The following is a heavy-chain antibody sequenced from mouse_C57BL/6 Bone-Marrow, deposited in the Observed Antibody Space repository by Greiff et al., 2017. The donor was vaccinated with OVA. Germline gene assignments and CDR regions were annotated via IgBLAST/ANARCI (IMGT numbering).Heavy chain of an antibody. J-gene: IGHJ4*01. Sequence: EVHLVESGGGLVKPGGSLKLSCAASGFTFSSYAMSWVRQTPEKRLEWVATISDGGSYTYYPDNVKGRFTISRDNAKNNLYLQMSHLKSEDTAMYYCAGVTTGGLYYAMDDWGQGTSVTVSS. V-gene: IGHV5-4*01. CDR2: ISDGGSYT. CDR3: AGVTTGGLYYAMDD. CDR1: GFTFSSYA. D-gene: IGHD2-1*01.